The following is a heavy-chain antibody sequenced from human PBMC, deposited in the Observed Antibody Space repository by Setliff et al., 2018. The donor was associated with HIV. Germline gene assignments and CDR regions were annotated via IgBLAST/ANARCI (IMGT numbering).Heavy chain of an antibody. CDR3: ARGAGIGGNWFDP. V-gene: IGHV4-38-2*01. J-gene: IGHJ5*02. Sequence: SETLSLTCAVSGYSVSSGYFWAWIRQAPGKGLQWIGQMYYTGTTDYNPSLSSRVTISQDKSRNQFSLKLTSVTATDTAIYYCARGAGIGGNWFDPWGQGIMVTVSS. CDR2: MYYTGTT. D-gene: IGHD2-15*01. CDR1: GYSVSSGYF.